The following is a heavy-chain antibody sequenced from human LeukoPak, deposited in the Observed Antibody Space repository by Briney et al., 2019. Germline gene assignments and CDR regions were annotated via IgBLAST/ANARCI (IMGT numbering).Heavy chain of an antibody. J-gene: IGHJ4*02. Sequence: PGGSLRLSCAASEFTFSSYGMHWVRQAPGKGLEWVAFIRYDGSNKYYADSVKGRFTISRDNSKNTLYLQMNSLRAEDTAVYYCAKIASWDNYYFDYWGQGTLVTVSS. CDR3: AKIASWDNYYFDY. V-gene: IGHV3-30*02. CDR2: IRYDGSNK. CDR1: EFTFSSYG. D-gene: IGHD1/OR15-1a*01.